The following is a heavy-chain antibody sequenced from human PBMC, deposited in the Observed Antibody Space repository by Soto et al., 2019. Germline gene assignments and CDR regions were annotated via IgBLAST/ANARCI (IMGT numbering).Heavy chain of an antibody. J-gene: IGHJ4*02. CDR2: ISWDSGSI. Sequence: SLRLSCAASGFTFDDYAMHWVRQSPGKGLEWGSGISWDSGSIGYSDSVKGRFTISRDNAKNSLYLQMNSLRAEDTALYYCAKDINSGWSGVFDYWGQGTLVTVSS. CDR1: GFTFDDYA. V-gene: IGHV3-9*01. CDR3: AKDINSGWSGVFDY. D-gene: IGHD6-19*01.